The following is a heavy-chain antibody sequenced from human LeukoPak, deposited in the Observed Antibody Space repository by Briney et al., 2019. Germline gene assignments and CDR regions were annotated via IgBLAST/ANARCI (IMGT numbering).Heavy chain of an antibody. D-gene: IGHD2-2*01. J-gene: IGHJ4*02. CDR3: ARRAYTTTRKFDS. CDR2: INHSGST. Sequence: PSETLSLTCAVYGGSFSGYQWTWLRHPPGKGLEWVGEINHSGSTNYNPSLKSRVTISVDTSKNQFSLKLSSVTAADTAVYYCARRAYTTTRKFDSWGQGTLVTVSS. V-gene: IGHV4-34*01. CDR1: GGSFSGYQ.